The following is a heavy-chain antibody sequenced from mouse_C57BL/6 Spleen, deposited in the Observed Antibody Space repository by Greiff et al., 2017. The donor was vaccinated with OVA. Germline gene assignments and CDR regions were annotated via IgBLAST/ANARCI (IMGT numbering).Heavy chain of an antibody. D-gene: IGHD2-2*01. J-gene: IGHJ3*01. CDR2: ISYDGSN. V-gene: IGHV3-6*01. CDR1: GYSITSGYY. CDR3: ARDGGYDWFAY. Sequence: ESGPGLVKPSQSLSLTCSVTGYSITSGYYWNWIRQFPGNNLEWMGYISYDGSNNYNPSLKNRISITRDTSKNQFFLKLNSVTTEDTATYYCARDGGYDWFAYWGQGTLVTVSA.